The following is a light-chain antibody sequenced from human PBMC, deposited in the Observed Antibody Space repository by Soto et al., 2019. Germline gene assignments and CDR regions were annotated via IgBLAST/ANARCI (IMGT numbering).Light chain of an antibody. CDR3: QSYDTSLSGGSV. CDR1: SSNIGAGFD. CDR2: GNN. V-gene: IGLV1-40*01. Sequence: QSVLTQSPSVSGAPGQRVSISCTGTSSNIGAGFDVHWYQQLPATAPKRLIYGNNNRPSGVPDRFSGSKSGTSASLAITGLQAEDEADYYCQSYDTSLSGGSVFGTGTKLTVL. J-gene: IGLJ1*01.